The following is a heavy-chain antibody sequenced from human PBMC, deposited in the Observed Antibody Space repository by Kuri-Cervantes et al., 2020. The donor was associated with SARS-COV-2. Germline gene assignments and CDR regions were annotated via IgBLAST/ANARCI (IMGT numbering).Heavy chain of an antibody. CDR1: GGSISSSSYY. CDR3: ARGGAQWRGYHPLYGENRKTLDY. V-gene: IGHV4-39*01. Sequence: GSLRLSCTVSGGSISSSSYYWGWIRQSPGKGLEWIGSIYYSGSTYYNPSLKSRVTISVDTSKNQFSLKLSSVTAADTAVYYCARGGAQWRGYHPLYGENRKTLDYWGQGTLVTVSS. D-gene: IGHD3-10*02. J-gene: IGHJ4*02. CDR2: IYYSGST.